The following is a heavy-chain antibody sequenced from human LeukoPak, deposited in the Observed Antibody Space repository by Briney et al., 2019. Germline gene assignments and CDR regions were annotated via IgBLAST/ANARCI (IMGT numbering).Heavy chain of an antibody. CDR2: ISYDGSNK. CDR1: GFTFSSYA. V-gene: IGHV3-30*04. CDR3: ARPYIGAACFSDF. J-gene: IGHJ4*02. Sequence: GGSLRLSCAASGFTFSSYAMHWVRQAPGKGLEWVAVISYDGSNKYYADSVKGRFTISRDNSKNTLYLQMNSLRAEDTAVYYCARPYIGAACFSDFWGQGTLVTVSS. D-gene: IGHD6-13*01.